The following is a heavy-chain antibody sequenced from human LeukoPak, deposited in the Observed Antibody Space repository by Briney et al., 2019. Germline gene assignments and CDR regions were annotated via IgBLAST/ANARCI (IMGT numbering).Heavy chain of an antibody. CDR1: GYSFSIYG. J-gene: IGHJ4*02. Sequence: GASVKVSCKASGYSFSIYGITWARLAPGQGLEYLGWISASDGTTNYAQKVQDRVTMTTDTSTSTAYLELRSLRSEDTAVYYCARCGAAVTTHFSHWGQGTLVTVSS. D-gene: IGHD4-17*01. CDR3: ARCGAAVTTHFSH. V-gene: IGHV1-18*01. CDR2: ISASDGTT.